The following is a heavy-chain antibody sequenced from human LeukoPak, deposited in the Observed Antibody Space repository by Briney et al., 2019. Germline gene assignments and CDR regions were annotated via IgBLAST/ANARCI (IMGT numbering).Heavy chain of an antibody. J-gene: IGHJ4*02. V-gene: IGHV3-33*01. CDR3: ARDCTNGVCYSGFDY. CDR1: GFTFSSYG. D-gene: IGHD2-8*01. Sequence: GGSLRLSCAASGFTFSSYGMHWVRQAPGKGLEWVAVIWYDGSNKYYADSVKGRFTISRDNSKNTLYLQMNSLRAEDTAVYYCARDCTNGVCYSGFDYWGQGTLVTVSS. CDR2: IWYDGSNK.